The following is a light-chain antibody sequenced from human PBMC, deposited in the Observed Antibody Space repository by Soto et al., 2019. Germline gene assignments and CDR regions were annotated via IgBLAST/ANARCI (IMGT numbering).Light chain of an antibody. CDR3: HKYNSAPLT. J-gene: IGKJ4*01. CDR2: AAS. V-gene: IGKV1-27*01. Sequence: DIQMTQSPSSLSASVGDRVIITCRASQGISNYLAWYQQKPGKVPKLLIYAASTLQSGVPSRFSGSGSGTDVTLTISSLQPEDVATYYCHKYNSAPLTFGGGTKVEIK. CDR1: QGISNY.